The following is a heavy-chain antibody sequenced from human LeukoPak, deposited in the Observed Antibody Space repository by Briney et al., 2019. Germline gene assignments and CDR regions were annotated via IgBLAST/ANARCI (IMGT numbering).Heavy chain of an antibody. CDR3: ARGSYLYNSESTNWFDP. D-gene: IGHD3-10*01. CDR2: IYYSGST. V-gene: IGHV4-59*12. Sequence: PSETLSLTCTVSGGSISSYYWSWIRQPPGKGLEWIGYIYYSGSTNYNPSLKSRVTISVDTSKNQFSLNMSSVTAADTAVYYCARGSYLYNSESTNWFDPWGQGTLVTVSS. CDR1: GGSISSYY. J-gene: IGHJ5*02.